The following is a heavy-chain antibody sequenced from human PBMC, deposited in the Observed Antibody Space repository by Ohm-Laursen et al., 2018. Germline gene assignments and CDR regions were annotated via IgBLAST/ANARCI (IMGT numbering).Heavy chain of an antibody. D-gene: IGHD3-10*01. CDR2: IGSSGTTI. Sequence: SLRLSCAASGFTFSNYAVSWVRQAPGKGLEWVAYIGSSGTTIYYADSVQGRFTISRDNAKNSLYLQINSLRVEDTAVYFCARDYQEYIYNYYGNFDYWGQGTLVTVSS. CDR3: ARDYQEYIYNYYGNFDY. J-gene: IGHJ4*02. V-gene: IGHV3-11*01. CDR1: GFTFSNYA.